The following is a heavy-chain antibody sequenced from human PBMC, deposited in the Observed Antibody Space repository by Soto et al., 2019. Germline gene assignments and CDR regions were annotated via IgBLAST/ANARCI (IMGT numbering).Heavy chain of an antibody. J-gene: IGHJ4*02. CDR1: GGTFSTYD. Sequence: QVQLVQSGAELRRPGSSVKVSCTASGGTFSTYDISWVRQAPGQGLEWMGGIIPAFDATKFAQKFQGRLTITADKSTGTVYMKLSSLSSEDTAVYYCARERSSSWYNGTFYFDSWGQGTLVTVSS. V-gene: IGHV1-69*06. CDR3: ARERSSSWYNGTFYFDS. D-gene: IGHD2-2*01. CDR2: IIPAFDAT.